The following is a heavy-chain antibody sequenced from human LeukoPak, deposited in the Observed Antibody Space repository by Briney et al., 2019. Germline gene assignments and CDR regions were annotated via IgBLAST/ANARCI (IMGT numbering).Heavy chain of an antibody. CDR1: GYTFTTYW. V-gene: IGHV5-51*01. J-gene: IGHJ4*02. CDR3: ARRYGSGSYMDY. CDR2: ISPGDSDT. Sequence: GESLKISCKASGYTFTTYWIGWVRQMPGKGLEWMGIISPGDSDTRYSPSFQGQVTISADKSITTAYLQWSSLKASDTAMYYCARRYGSGSYMDYWGQGTLVTVSS. D-gene: IGHD3-10*01.